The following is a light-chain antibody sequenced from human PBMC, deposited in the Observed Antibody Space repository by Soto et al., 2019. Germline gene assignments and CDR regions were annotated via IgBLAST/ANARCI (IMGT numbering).Light chain of an antibody. J-gene: IGKJ4*01. CDR1: QSVSSSY. Sequence: EIVLTQSPGTLSLSPGERATLSCRASQSVSSSYLAWYQQKPGQPPRLLIYGASSRATGIPDRFSGSGSGTDFTLTISRREPEDFAVYYCQQFRSSPPVTFGGGTKVEIK. CDR3: QQFRSSPPVT. V-gene: IGKV3-20*01. CDR2: GAS.